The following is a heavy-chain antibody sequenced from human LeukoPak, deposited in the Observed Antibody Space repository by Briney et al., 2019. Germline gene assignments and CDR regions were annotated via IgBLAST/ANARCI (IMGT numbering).Heavy chain of an antibody. CDR1: GGTIKDSNYY. CDR2: IYYTGRT. Sequence: KTSGTLSLTCTVSGGTIKDSNYYWAWFRQSQGTGLEWIGSIYYTGRTYANPSLRSRLTISVHTSMRHFSLNLTSVTASDTAVYYCARLGNNWNLRFEYWGQGALVTVSS. CDR3: ARLGNNWNLRFEY. D-gene: IGHD1-1*01. J-gene: IGHJ4*02. V-gene: IGHV4-39*02.